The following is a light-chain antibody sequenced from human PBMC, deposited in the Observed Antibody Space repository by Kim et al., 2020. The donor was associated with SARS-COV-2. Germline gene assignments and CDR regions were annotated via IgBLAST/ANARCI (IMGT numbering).Light chain of an antibody. CDR2: GAS. Sequence: SQGERATLSCRASQSVSSSYLAWYQQKPGQPPRLLIYGASSRATDIPDRFIGGGSGTDFTLTISRLEPEDFAVYYCQHSGGSAPYTFGQGTKLEI. CDR3: QHSGGSAPYT. J-gene: IGKJ2*01. CDR1: QSVSSSY. V-gene: IGKV3-20*01.